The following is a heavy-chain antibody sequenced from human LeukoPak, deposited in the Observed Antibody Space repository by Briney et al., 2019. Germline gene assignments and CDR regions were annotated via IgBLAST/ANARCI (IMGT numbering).Heavy chain of an antibody. CDR3: ARAYQLLERFLEWLLNYYYYYGMDV. CDR2: ISSSESSI. J-gene: IGHJ6*02. CDR1: VFTFSDYY. D-gene: IGHD3-3*01. Sequence: GGPLRLLCTASVFTFSDYYMSWMRQAPGKGLEWVSYISSSESSIYYADSVKGRFTISRDNAKNSLYLQMNSLRAEDTAVYYCARAYQLLERFLEWLLNYYYYYGMDVWGQGTTVTVSS. V-gene: IGHV3-11*01.